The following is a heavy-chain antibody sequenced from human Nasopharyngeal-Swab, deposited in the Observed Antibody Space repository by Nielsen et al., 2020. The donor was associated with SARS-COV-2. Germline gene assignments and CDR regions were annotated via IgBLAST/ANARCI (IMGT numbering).Heavy chain of an antibody. J-gene: IGHJ3*02. CDR3: ARATPAFDI. CDR2: ISSGATTV. CDR1: GFIFSDYG. Sequence: GESLKISCAASGFIFSDYGVNWVRQAPGKGLEWISYISSGATTVYSADSVKGRFTISRDNAKNSLYLQMNSLRDEDTAVYYCARATPAFDIWGQGTMVTVSS. V-gene: IGHV3-48*02.